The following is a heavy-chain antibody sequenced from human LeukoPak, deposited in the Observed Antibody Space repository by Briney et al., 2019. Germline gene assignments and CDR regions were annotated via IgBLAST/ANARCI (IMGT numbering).Heavy chain of an antibody. J-gene: IGHJ4*02. D-gene: IGHD2-15*01. Sequence: PSETLSLTCTVSGGSISSYYWSWIRQPPRQGLEWIGYIYTSGSTNYNPSLKSRVTISVDTSKNQFSLKLSSVTAADTAVYYCARHIVVQYYFDYWGQGTLVTVSS. CDR2: IYTSGST. CDR3: ARHIVVQYYFDY. V-gene: IGHV4-4*09. CDR1: GGSISSYY.